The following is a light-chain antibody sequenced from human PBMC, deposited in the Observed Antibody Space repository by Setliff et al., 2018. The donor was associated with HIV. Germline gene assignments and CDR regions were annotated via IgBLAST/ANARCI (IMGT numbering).Light chain of an antibody. Sequence: QSALAQPRSVSGSPGQSVTISCTGTSSDVGGYNSVSWYQQHPGKAPKLMIYEVSNRPSGVSNRFSGSKSGNTASLTISGLQAEDEADYYCSSYTSSNTLVFGTGTKVTVL. J-gene: IGLJ1*01. CDR3: SSYTSSNTLV. V-gene: IGLV2-14*01. CDR2: EVS. CDR1: SSDVGGYNS.